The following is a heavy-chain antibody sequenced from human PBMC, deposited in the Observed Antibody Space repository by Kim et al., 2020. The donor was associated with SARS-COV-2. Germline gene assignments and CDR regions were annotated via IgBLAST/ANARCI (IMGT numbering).Heavy chain of an antibody. V-gene: IGHV1-3*01. CDR3: ARGPGDSSGWDFYFDY. Sequence: ASVKVSCKASGYTFTSYAMHWVRQAPGQRLEWMGWINAGNGNTKYSQKFQGRVTITRDTSASTAYMELSSLRSEDTAVYYCARGPGDSSGWDFYFDYWGQGTLVTVSS. CDR2: INAGNGNT. J-gene: IGHJ4*02. CDR1: GYTFTSYA. D-gene: IGHD6-19*01.